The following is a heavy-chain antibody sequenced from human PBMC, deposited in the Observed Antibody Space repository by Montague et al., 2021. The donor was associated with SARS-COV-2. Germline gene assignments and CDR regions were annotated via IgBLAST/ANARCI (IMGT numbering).Heavy chain of an antibody. J-gene: IGHJ6*03. CDR2: IHHGGST. CDR3: ARLGDGVVPSPILGVGPYYSSYYMDV. Sequence: ETLSLACAVHGGSFSTYSWNWIRQPPGKGLEWIGEIHHGGSTNYNPSLKSRVTISADTSKNQFSLKLTSVAAADTAVYYCARLGDGVVPSPILGVGPYYSSYYMDVWGKGTTVTVSS. CDR1: GGSFSTYS. V-gene: IGHV4-34*01. D-gene: IGHD3-10*01.